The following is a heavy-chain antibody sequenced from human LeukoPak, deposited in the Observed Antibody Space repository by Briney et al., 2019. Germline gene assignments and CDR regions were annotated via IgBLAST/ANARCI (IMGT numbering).Heavy chain of an antibody. CDR2: INPDSGDT. Sequence: ASVKVSCKTSGYTFTDYYINWVRQAPGQGLEWIGWINPDSGDTNYAQKFQDRVTMTRDTSISTAYIELNFLRSDDTAVFYCARGDYYGSPKVVAAWGQGTLVTVSS. CDR1: GYTFTDYY. V-gene: IGHV1-2*02. J-gene: IGHJ5*02. D-gene: IGHD3-10*01. CDR3: ARGDYYGSPKVVAA.